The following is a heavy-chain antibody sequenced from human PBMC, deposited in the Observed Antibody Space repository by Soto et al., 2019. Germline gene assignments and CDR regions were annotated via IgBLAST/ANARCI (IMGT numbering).Heavy chain of an antibody. D-gene: IGHD3-10*01. CDR3: ARAYGSGSLSGY. V-gene: IGHV3-7*01. CDR1: GFTFSSYW. J-gene: IGHJ4*02. Sequence: EVQLVESGGGLVQPGGALRLSCAASGFTFSSYWMSWVRQAPGKGLEWVANIKQEGSEKYNVDFVKGRFTISRDNAKDYLYLQINALRVEDRAVYYCARAYGSGSLSGYWGQGTLVTVSS. CDR2: IKQEGSEK.